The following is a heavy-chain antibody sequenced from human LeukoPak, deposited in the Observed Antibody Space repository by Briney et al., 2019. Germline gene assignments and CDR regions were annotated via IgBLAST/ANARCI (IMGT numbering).Heavy chain of an antibody. Sequence: SVKVSCKASGYTFTCYYMHWVRQPPAQGLEWMGWINPYSGGTNYAQKFQGRVTMTRDTSISTAYMELSRLRSDDTAVYYCATPPEDYGDYYYYGMDVWGQGTTVTVSS. D-gene: IGHD4-17*01. CDR3: ATPPEDYGDYYYYGMDV. CDR1: GYTFTCYY. CDR2: INPYSGGT. J-gene: IGHJ6*02. V-gene: IGHV1-2*02.